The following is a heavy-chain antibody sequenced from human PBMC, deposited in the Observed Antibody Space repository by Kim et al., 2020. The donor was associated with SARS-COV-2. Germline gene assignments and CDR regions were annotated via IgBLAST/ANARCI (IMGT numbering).Heavy chain of an antibody. J-gene: IGHJ4*02. CDR3: AKEATIHGTGEY. D-gene: IGHD3-16*01. V-gene: IGHV3-23*01. CDR2: IGGSGNDR. CDR1: GFAFYSYA. Sequence: GGSLRLSCEVSGFAFYSYAMTWVRQAPGKGLEWVSVIGGSGNDRNYADSVKGRFTISRDNSKNTLFLQMENLRAADTAVYYCAKEATIHGTGEYWGQGTVVTVS.